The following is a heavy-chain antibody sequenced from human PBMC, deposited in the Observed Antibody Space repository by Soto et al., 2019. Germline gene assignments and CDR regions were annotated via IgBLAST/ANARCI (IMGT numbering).Heavy chain of an antibody. D-gene: IGHD6-13*01. Sequence: SETLSLTCTVSGGSISSYDWSWIRQPPGKGLEWIGYIYYSGSTNYNPSLKSRVTISVDTSKNQFSLKLSSVTAADTAVYYCARSDSAAGTFDPWGQGTLVTVSS. J-gene: IGHJ5*02. CDR2: IYYSGST. V-gene: IGHV4-59*01. CDR1: GGSISSYD. CDR3: ARSDSAAGTFDP.